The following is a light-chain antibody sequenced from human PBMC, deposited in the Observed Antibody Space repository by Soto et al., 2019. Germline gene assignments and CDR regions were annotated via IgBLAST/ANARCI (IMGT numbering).Light chain of an antibody. CDR2: DVS. V-gene: IGLV2-14*03. J-gene: IGLJ1*01. CDR1: SSDVGGSNY. CDR3: GSHSSSSTLNV. Sequence: QSALTQPASVSGSPGQSITISCTGTSSDVGGSNYVSWYQQHPGKAPKLMIYDVSNRTSGVSNRFSGSKSGNTASLTISGLQAEDEADYYCGSHSSSSTLNVFGTGTKLTLL.